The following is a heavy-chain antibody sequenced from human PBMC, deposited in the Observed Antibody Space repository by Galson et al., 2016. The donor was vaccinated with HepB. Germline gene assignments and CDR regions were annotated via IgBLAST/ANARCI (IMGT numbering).Heavy chain of an antibody. Sequence: SLRLSCAASGFTLRSYAMTWVRQAPGKGLEWVSTILGSGDTTYHADSVKGRFTISGDNSKDTLYLQMNSLTARDTALYYCVRRLSGHGFDYWGQGTLVTVSS. CDR2: ILGSGDTT. V-gene: IGHV3-23*01. CDR3: VRRLSGHGFDY. CDR1: GFTLRSYA. D-gene: IGHD6-25*01. J-gene: IGHJ4*02.